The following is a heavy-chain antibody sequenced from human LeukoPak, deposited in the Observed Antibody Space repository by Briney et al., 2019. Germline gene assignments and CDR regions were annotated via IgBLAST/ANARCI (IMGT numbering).Heavy chain of an antibody. D-gene: IGHD2-15*01. V-gene: IGHV1-18*01. Sequence: TSVKVSCKASGYTFTSYGISWVRQAPGQGLEWMGWISAYNGNTNYAQKLQGRVTMTTDTSTSTAYMELRSLRSDDTAVYYCAREHCSGGSCYPYYYYYYGMDVWGQGTTVTVSS. CDR3: AREHCSGGSCYPYYYYYYGMDV. J-gene: IGHJ6*02. CDR2: ISAYNGNT. CDR1: GYTFTSYG.